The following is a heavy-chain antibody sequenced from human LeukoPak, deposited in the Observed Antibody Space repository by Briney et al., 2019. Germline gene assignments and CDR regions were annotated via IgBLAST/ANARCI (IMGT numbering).Heavy chain of an antibody. Sequence: GASVKVSCKASGYTFTSYYMHWVRQAPGQGLEWMGIINPSGGSTNYAQKFQGRVTMTRDMSTSTAYMELRSLRSDDAAVYYCARDYPDIVVVPAALHDYWGQGTLVTVSS. V-gene: IGHV1-46*01. J-gene: IGHJ4*02. CDR2: INPSGGST. CDR1: GYTFTSYY. D-gene: IGHD2-2*01. CDR3: ARDYPDIVVVPAALHDY.